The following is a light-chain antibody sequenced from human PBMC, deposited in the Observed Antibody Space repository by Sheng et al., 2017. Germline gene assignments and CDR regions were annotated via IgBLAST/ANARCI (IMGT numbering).Light chain of an antibody. CDR2: EAS. V-gene: IGKV1-5*03. CDR3: QQYRNYSPT. J-gene: IGKJ1*01. CDR1: QSISRW. Sequence: DIHMSQFPSNLSASIGDRVTFTCRASQSISRWLAWYQLKPGEAPKLLIHEASILDTGVPSRFSGSGSGTEFTLTISSLQPDDSASYYCQQYRNYSPTFGQGPRLKS.